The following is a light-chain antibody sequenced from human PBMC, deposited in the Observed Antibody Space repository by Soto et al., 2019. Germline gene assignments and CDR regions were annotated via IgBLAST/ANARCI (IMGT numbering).Light chain of an antibody. Sequence: DFQMTESPSYVSAFVGDRVNITFRASQDISNRLAWYQQKPAKPPTLLIYDASSLESGVPSRFSGSGSGTEFTLTISSLQPHDFATYYCQQYNSLWTFGQGTKVDI. V-gene: IGKV1-5*01. J-gene: IGKJ1*01. CDR1: QDISNR. CDR3: QQYNSLWT. CDR2: DAS.